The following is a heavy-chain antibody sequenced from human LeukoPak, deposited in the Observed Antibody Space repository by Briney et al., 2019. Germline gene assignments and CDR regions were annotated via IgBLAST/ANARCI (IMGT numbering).Heavy chain of an antibody. D-gene: IGHD3-10*01. J-gene: IGHJ4*02. CDR3: TTATYGSGGSIDDY. V-gene: IGHV3-15*01. Sequence: PGGSLRLSCAASGFTFSNAWMSWVRQAPGKGLEWVGRIKSKTDGGTTDYAAPVKGRFTISRDDSKNTLYLQMNSLKTEDTAVYYCTTATYGSGGSIDDYWGQGTLVTVSS. CDR1: GFTFSNAW. CDR2: IKSKTDGGTT.